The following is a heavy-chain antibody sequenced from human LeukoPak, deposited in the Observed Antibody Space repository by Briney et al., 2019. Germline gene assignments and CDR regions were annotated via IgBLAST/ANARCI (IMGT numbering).Heavy chain of an antibody. CDR3: ARGGEYSYGYSSYYFDY. CDR1: GGSISSGGYY. Sequence: SETLSLTCTVSGGSISSGGYYWSWIRQPPGKGLEWIGYIYHSGSTYYNPSLKSRVTISVDRSKNQFSLKLSSVTAADTAVYYCARGGEYSYGYSSYYFDYWGQGTLVTVSS. D-gene: IGHD5-18*01. V-gene: IGHV4-30-2*01. J-gene: IGHJ4*02. CDR2: IYHSGST.